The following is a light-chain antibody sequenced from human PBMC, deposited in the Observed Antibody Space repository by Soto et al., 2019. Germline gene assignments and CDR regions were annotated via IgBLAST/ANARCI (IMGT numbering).Light chain of an antibody. Sequence: EIVLTQSPGTLSLSPGETASLSCTASQSVISNFLAWYQQQRGQPPRLLIYDASKRATGIPARFSGSGSGKAFTLTISRVEPEDSAVYYCQQTFHSPGTFGQGTRLEIK. V-gene: IGKV3-20*01. CDR2: DAS. CDR1: QSVISNF. CDR3: QQTFHSPGT. J-gene: IGKJ2*01.